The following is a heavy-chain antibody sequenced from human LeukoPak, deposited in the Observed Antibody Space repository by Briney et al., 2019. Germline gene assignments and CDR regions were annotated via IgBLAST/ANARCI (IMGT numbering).Heavy chain of an antibody. V-gene: IGHV4-34*01. Sequence: SETLSLTCAVYGGSFSGYYWSWIRQPPGKGLEWIGEINHSGSTNYNPSLKSRVTILVDTSKNQFSLKLSSVTAADTAVYYCARDVGDCSGGSCYSWFDPWGQGTLVTVSS. D-gene: IGHD2-15*01. CDR2: INHSGST. CDR1: GGSFSGYY. CDR3: ARDVGDCSGGSCYSWFDP. J-gene: IGHJ5*02.